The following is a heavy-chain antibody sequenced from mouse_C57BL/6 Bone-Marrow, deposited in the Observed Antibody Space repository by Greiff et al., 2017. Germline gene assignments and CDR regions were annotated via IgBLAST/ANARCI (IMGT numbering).Heavy chain of an antibody. D-gene: IGHD2-5*01. CDR3: ARDYSNGDAMDY. Sequence: EVMLVEPGGGLVKPGGSLKLSCAASGYTFSDYGMHWVRQAPEKGLEWVAYISSGSSPIYYADTVKGRFTISRDNAKHTLFLQMTSLRSEDTARYYCARDYSNGDAMDYWGQGTSVTVSS. CDR2: ISSGSSPI. J-gene: IGHJ4*01. V-gene: IGHV5-17*01. CDR1: GYTFSDYG.